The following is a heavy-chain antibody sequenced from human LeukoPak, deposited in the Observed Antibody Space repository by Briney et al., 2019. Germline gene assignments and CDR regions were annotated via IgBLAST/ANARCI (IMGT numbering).Heavy chain of an antibody. CDR1: GYTFTHYA. CDR3: ARGGIITEAGIWGGLDI. Sequence: ASVKVSCKTCGYTFTHYALHWVRQAPGQRLEWMGWVDAGNGDTKCSQDSKGRVTITRDTSANTPQIDLSTLRSEDTAVYSRARGGIITEAGIWGGLDIWGQGTVVTVSS. J-gene: IGHJ3*02. CDR2: VDAGNGDT. D-gene: IGHD6-19*01. V-gene: IGHV1-3*01.